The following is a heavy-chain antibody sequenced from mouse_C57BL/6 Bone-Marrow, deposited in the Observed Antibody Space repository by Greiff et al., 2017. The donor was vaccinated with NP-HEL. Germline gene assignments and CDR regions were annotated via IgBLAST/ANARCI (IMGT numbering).Heavy chain of an antibody. D-gene: IGHD2-4*01. Sequence: EVQLQQSGPVLVKPGASVKMSCKASGYTFTDYYMNWVKQSHGKSLEWIGVINPYNGGTSYNQKFKGKATLTVDKSSSPAYLEIHSLKSEDSEGFYCAREGGYDYDPGGFAYWGQGTLVTVSA. CDR3: AREGGYDYDPGGFAY. V-gene: IGHV1-19*01. CDR2: INPYNGGT. J-gene: IGHJ3*01. CDR1: GYTFTDYY.